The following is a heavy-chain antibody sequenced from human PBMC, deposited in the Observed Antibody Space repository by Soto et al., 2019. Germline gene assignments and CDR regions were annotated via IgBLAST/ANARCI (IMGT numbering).Heavy chain of an antibody. V-gene: IGHV1-69*13. CDR2: IIPIFGTA. CDR1: GGTFSSYA. Sequence: ASVKVSCKASGGTFSSYAISWVRQAPGQGLEWMGGIIPIFGTANYAQKFQGRVTITADESTSTAYMELSSLRSEDTAVYYCARYGDYSAYYYYGMDVWGQGTTVTVSS. CDR3: ARYGDYSAYYYYGMDV. D-gene: IGHD4-17*01. J-gene: IGHJ6*02.